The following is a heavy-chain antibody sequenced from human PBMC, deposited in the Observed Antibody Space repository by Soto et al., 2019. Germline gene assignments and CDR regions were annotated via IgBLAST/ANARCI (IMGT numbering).Heavy chain of an antibody. Sequence: SETLSLTCTVSGGSISSGGYYWSWIRQHPGKGLEWIGYIYYSGSTYYNPSLKSRVTISVDTSKNQFSLKLSSVTAADTAVYYCARGSTASYNWFDPWGQGTLVTVSS. CDR1: GGSISSGGYY. CDR2: IYYSGST. V-gene: IGHV4-31*03. CDR3: ARGSTASYNWFDP. J-gene: IGHJ5*02.